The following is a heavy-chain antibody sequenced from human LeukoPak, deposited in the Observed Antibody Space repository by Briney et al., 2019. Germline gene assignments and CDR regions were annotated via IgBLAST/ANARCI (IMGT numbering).Heavy chain of an antibody. Sequence: GGSLRLSCAASGFTLSDYDIHWVRQPIGKGLDWVSGLGSAGDKYHAGSERGRFTISREDAENSVYLQMNGLRPEDTAIYYCARAKRETSTRPWTSGMDVWGQGTRVTVSS. V-gene: IGHV3-13*01. D-gene: IGHD3/OR15-3a*01. J-gene: IGHJ6*02. CDR3: ARAKRETSTRPWTSGMDV. CDR2: LGSAGDK. CDR1: GFTLSDYD.